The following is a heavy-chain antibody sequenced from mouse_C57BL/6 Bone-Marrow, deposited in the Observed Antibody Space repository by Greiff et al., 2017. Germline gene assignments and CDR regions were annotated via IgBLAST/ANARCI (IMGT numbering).Heavy chain of an antibody. CDR2: IHPNSGST. CDR3: ARTGYGNSDYFDY. CDR1: GYTFTSYW. D-gene: IGHD2-10*02. V-gene: IGHV1-64*01. J-gene: IGHJ2*01. Sequence: QVQLQQPGAELVKPGASVKLSCKASGYTFTSYWMHWVKQRPGQGLEWIGMIHPNSGSTNYNEKFKSKATLTVDKSSSTAYMQLSSLTSEDSAVYYCARTGYGNSDYFDYWGQGTTLTVSS.